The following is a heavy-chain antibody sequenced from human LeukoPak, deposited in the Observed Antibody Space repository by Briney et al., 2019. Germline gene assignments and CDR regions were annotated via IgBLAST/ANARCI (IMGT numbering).Heavy chain of an antibody. V-gene: IGHV3-21*06. CDR2: IDGPSDSI. CDR1: GFIFSKYA. CDR3: ARLVCTTIPCYGKFYFDY. J-gene: IGHJ4*02. Sequence: GGSLRLSCAASGFIFSKYAMEWVRQAPGKGLEWVSSIDGPSDSIYYADSVKGRFTISRDDAKNSVYPQMNSLRAEDMGIYYCARLVCTTIPCYGKFYFDYWGQGTLVPVAS. D-gene: IGHD1-1*01.